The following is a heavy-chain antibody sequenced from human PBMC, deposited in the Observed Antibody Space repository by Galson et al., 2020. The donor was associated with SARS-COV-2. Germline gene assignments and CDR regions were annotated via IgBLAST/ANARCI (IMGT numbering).Heavy chain of an antibody. J-gene: IGHJ3*02. CDR1: GFTASNNY. CDR3: ARGPGTDAFDI. D-gene: IGHD3-10*01. CDR2: IYSGGYT. V-gene: IGHV3-53*01. Sequence: LSLTCAASGFTASNNYMGWVRQAPGKGLEWVSVIYSGGYTYYADSVKGRFTISRDNAKNTVFLQMNSLRGEDTAVYYCARGPGTDAFDIWGQGTMVTVSS.